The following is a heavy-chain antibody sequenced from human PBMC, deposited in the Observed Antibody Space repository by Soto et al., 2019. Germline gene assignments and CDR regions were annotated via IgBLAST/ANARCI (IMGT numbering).Heavy chain of an antibody. CDR2: IYHSGST. J-gene: IGHJ5*02. V-gene: IGHV4-30-2*01. CDR1: GGSISSGGYS. CDR3: ARVKEKNWFDP. Sequence: PSETLSLTCAVSGGSISSGGYSWSWIRQPPGKGLEWIGYIYHSGSTYYNPSLKSRVTISVDRSKNQFSLKLSSVTAADTAVYYCARVKEKNWFDPWGQGTLVTVSS.